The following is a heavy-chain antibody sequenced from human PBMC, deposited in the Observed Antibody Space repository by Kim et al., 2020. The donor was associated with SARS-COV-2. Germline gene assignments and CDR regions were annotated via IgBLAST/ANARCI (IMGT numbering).Heavy chain of an antibody. J-gene: IGHJ6*03. CDR2: MNPNSGNT. D-gene: IGHD3-9*01. V-gene: IGHV1-8*01. CDR1: GYTFTSYD. CDR3: ARGYYDILTGSGGYYYYMDV. Sequence: ASVKVSCKASGYTFTSYDINWVRQATGQGLEWMGWMNPNSGNTGYAQKFQGRVTMTRNTSISTAYMELSSLRSEDTAVYYCARGYYDILTGSGGYYYYMDVWGKGTTVTVSS.